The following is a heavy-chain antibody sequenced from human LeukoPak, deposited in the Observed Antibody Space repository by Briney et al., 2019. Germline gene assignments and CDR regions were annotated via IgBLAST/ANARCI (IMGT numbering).Heavy chain of an antibody. Sequence: QPGGSLRLSCAASGFTFSSYAMHWVRQAPGKGLEWVAIINEGGNVKYYVESVKGRFTISRDNTKNSLYLQVNTLRVEDTAVYYCARVGKSGWDFDHWGQGTRATVSS. V-gene: IGHV3-7*01. CDR2: INEGGNVK. D-gene: IGHD6-19*01. CDR3: ARVGKSGWDFDH. J-gene: IGHJ4*02. CDR1: GFTFSSYA.